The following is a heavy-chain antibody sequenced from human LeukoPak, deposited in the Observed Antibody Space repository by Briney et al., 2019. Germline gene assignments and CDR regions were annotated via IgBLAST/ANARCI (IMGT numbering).Heavy chain of an antibody. V-gene: IGHV1-2*02. CDR3: ASPSYESGTYYYFDY. CDR1: EYTFSVYH. J-gene: IGHJ4*02. Sequence: GASVKVSCKASEYTFSVYHIHWVRQAPGQGLEWMAWINPDSGDTNYAQKFQGRVTMTRDTPIGTAYMELSRLRSDDTAVYFCASPSYESGTYYYFDYWGQGTLVTVSS. D-gene: IGHD1-26*01. CDR2: INPDSGDT.